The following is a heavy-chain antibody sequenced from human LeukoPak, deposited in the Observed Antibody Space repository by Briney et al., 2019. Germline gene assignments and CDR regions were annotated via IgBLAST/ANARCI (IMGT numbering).Heavy chain of an antibody. J-gene: IGHJ4*02. CDR2: IYSGGST. CDR3: ASSGSYRFDY. Sequence: GGSLRLSYAASGFTVSSNYMSWVRQAPGKGLEWVSVIYSGGSTYYADSVKGRFTISRDNSKNTPYLQMNSLRAEDTAVYYCASSGSYRFDYWGQGTLVTVSS. D-gene: IGHD1-26*01. V-gene: IGHV3-53*01. CDR1: GFTVSSNY.